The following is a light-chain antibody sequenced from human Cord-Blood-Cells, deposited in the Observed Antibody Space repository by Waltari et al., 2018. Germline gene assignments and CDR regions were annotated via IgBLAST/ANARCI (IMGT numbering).Light chain of an antibody. J-gene: IGLJ2*01. CDR1: SSDVGRYNY. Sequence: QSALTQPPSASGSPGQSVTISCPGTSSDVGRYNYVSWYQQHPGKAPKLMIYEVSKRPPGVPDRFSGSKSDNTASLTVSGLQAEDEADYYCSSYAGSNNLVFGGGTKLTVL. V-gene: IGLV2-8*01. CDR3: SSYAGSNNLV. CDR2: EVS.